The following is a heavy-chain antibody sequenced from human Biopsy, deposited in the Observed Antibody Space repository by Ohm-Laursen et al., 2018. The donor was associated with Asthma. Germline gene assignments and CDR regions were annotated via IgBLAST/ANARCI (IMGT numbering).Heavy chain of an antibody. J-gene: IGHJ3*01. Sequence: GSLRLSCAASGFSFSDYYMTWMRQAPGKGLEWVSSISSSGSTTYPAESVKGRFTISRDNAQKSLFLQMGSLRAEDTAIYYCARVFESSEWGPFYHFGLDVWGQGTMVTVSS. D-gene: IGHD6-25*01. V-gene: IGHV3-11*01. CDR3: ARVFESSEWGPFYHFGLDV. CDR1: GFSFSDYY. CDR2: ISSSGSTT.